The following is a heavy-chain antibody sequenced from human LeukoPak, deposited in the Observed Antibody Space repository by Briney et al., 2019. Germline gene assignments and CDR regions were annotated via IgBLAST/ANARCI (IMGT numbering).Heavy chain of an antibody. Sequence: GGSLRLSCAASGFTFSSYAMSWVRQAPGKGLEWVSGISGSGDNTYYADSVKGRFTISRDNSKNTLYLQMNSLRAEDTAVYYCARPVMITFGGVIASFDYWGQGTLVTVSS. CDR1: GFTFSSYA. CDR2: ISGSGDNT. CDR3: ARPVMITFGGVIASFDY. V-gene: IGHV3-23*01. J-gene: IGHJ4*02. D-gene: IGHD3-16*02.